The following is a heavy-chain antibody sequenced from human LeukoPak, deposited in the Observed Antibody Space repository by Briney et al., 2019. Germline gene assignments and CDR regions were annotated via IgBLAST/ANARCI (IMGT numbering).Heavy chain of an antibody. V-gene: IGHV1-46*01. Sequence: GASVKDSCKASGYTFTSYYMHWVRQAPGQGLEWMGIINPSGGSASYAQKFQGRVTMTRDTSTSTVYMELSSLRSEDTAVYYCARATISSELDYWGQGTLVTVSS. J-gene: IGHJ4*02. D-gene: IGHD3-22*01. CDR1: GYTFTSYY. CDR2: INPSGGSA. CDR3: ARATISSELDY.